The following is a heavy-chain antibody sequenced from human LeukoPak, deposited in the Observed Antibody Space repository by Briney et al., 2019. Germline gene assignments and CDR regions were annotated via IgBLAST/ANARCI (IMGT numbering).Heavy chain of an antibody. J-gene: IGHJ4*02. CDR3: ARERALLVDY. CDR1: GGSISSGGYY. V-gene: IGHV4-31*03. CDR2: IYYSGST. D-gene: IGHD2-15*01. Sequence: SETLSLTCTVSGGSISSGGYYWSWIRQHPGKGPEWIGYIYYSGSTYYNPSLKSRVTISVDTSKNQFSLKLSSVTAADTAVYYCARERALLVDYWGQGTLVTVSS.